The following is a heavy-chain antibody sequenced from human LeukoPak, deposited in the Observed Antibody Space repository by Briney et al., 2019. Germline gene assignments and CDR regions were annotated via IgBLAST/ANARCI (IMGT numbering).Heavy chain of an antibody. D-gene: IGHD3-22*01. CDR1: GFTFDDYA. CDR3: ARTGYDSSGYYSDY. Sequence: TGGSLRLSCAASGFTFDDYAMHWVRQAPGKGLEWVSGISWNSGSIGYADSVKGRFTISRDNAKNSLFLQMNSLRAEDTAMYYCARTGYDSSGYYSDYWGQGTLVTVSS. J-gene: IGHJ4*02. V-gene: IGHV3-9*01. CDR2: ISWNSGSI.